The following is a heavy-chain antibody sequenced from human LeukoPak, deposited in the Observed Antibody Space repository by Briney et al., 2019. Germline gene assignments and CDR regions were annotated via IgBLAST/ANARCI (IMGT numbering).Heavy chain of an antibody. Sequence: PGGSLRLSCAASGFSFSSYSMNWVRQAPGKGLEWVSYISTSSSTIYYADSVRGRFTISRDNAKNSLYLQMNSLRVEDTADYFCARVSAMGDFDCWGQGTLVTDSS. V-gene: IGHV3-48*01. CDR2: ISTSSSTI. D-gene: IGHD1-26*01. CDR3: ARVSAMGDFDC. CDR1: GFSFSSYS. J-gene: IGHJ4*02.